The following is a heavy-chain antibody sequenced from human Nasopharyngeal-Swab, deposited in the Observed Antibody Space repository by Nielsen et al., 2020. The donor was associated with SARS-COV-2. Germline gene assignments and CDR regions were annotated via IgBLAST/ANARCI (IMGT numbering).Heavy chain of an antibody. V-gene: IGHV3-30-3*01. Sequence: GGSLRLSFAASGFTFSSSAMHWVCQAPGKGLEWVAVISYDGSNKYYADSVKGRFTISRDNSKNTLYLQMNSLRAEDTAVYYCARDTVLLWFGVGPAGAFDIWGQGTMVTVSS. D-gene: IGHD3-10*01. CDR1: GFTFSSSA. CDR3: ARDTVLLWFGVGPAGAFDI. CDR2: ISYDGSNK. J-gene: IGHJ3*02.